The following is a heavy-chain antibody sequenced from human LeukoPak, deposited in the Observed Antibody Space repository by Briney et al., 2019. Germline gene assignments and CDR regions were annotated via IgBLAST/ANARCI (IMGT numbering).Heavy chain of an antibody. CDR2: IFHSGTT. D-gene: IGHD6-19*01. J-gene: IGHJ4*02. CDR1: GNSISSGYY. Sequence: SETLSLTCAVSGNSISSGYYWGWIRQSPGKGLEGIGSIFHSGTTYYNPSLKRRVTISVDTSKDQFSLKLSSVTAADAAVYYCANQYSSGWFYFDYWGQGTLVTVSS. CDR3: ANQYSSGWFYFDY. V-gene: IGHV4-38-2*01.